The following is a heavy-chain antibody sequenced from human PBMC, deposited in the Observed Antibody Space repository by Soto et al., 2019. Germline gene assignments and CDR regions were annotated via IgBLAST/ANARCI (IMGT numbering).Heavy chain of an antibody. CDR2: IDPSDSYT. J-gene: IGHJ4*02. CDR1: GYSFTNYW. D-gene: IGHD6-19*01. CDR3: ARMTLVGVVVAGGLDY. V-gene: IGHV5-10-1*01. Sequence: GESLKISCKGSGYSFTNYWINWVRQMPGQGLEWMGRIDPSDSYTDYSPSFQGHVTISFDTSINTAYLQWSSLMASDTAIYYCARMTLVGVVVAGGLDYWGQGALVTVSS.